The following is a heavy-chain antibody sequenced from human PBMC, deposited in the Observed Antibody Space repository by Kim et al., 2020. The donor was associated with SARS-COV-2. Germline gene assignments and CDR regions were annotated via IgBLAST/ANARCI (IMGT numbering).Heavy chain of an antibody. V-gene: IGHV3-30*04. J-gene: IGHJ4*02. Sequence: GGSLRLSCAASGFTFSSYAMHWVRQAPGKGLEWVAVISYDGSNKYYADSVKGRFTISRDNSKNTLYLQMNSLRAEDTAVYYCARDRSIGTAIQDYWGQGTLVTVSS. D-gene: IGHD2-21*02. CDR2: ISYDGSNK. CDR1: GFTFSSYA. CDR3: ARDRSIGTAIQDY.